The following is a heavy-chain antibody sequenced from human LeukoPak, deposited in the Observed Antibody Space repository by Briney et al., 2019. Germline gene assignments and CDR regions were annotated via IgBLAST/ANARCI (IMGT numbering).Heavy chain of an antibody. Sequence: GGSLRLSCAASGFTFSSYAMSWVRQAPGKGLEWVSAISGSGGSTYYADSVKGRFTISRDNAKNSPYLQMNSLRAEDTAVYYCARDGVQLSPYYYYGMDVWGQGTTVTVSS. V-gene: IGHV3-23*01. D-gene: IGHD5-18*01. J-gene: IGHJ6*02. CDR2: ISGSGGST. CDR3: ARDGVQLSPYYYYGMDV. CDR1: GFTFSSYA.